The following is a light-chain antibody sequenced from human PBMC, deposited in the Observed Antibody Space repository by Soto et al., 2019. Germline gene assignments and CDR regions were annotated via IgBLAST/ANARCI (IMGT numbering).Light chain of an antibody. CDR3: SSYAGSNNPYV. V-gene: IGLV2-8*01. J-gene: IGLJ1*01. CDR1: SGDIGAYNY. Sequence: ALAQPPSASGSPGQSVTISCTGTSGDIGAYNYVSWYQQHPGKAPKLMIYEVSKRPSGVPDRFSGSKSGNTASLTVSGLQAEDEADYYCSSYAGSNNPYVFGTGTKV. CDR2: EVS.